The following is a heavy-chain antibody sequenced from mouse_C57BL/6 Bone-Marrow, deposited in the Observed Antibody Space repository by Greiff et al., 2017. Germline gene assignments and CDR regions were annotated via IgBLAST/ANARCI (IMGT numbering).Heavy chain of an antibody. CDR2: IHPNSGST. Sequence: QVQLQQPGAELVKPGASVKLSCKASGYTFTSYWMHWVKQRPGQGLEWIGMIHPNSGSTNYNEKFKSKATLTVDKSSSTAYMQLSSLTSEDSAVYYCARGEGYGNYVPYFDYWGQGTTLTVSS. V-gene: IGHV1-64*01. J-gene: IGHJ2*01. CDR1: GYTFTSYW. CDR3: ARGEGYGNYVPYFDY. D-gene: IGHD2-1*01.